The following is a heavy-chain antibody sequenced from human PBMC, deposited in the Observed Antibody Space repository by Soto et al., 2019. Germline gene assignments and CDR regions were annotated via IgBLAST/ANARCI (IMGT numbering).Heavy chain of an antibody. CDR3: ARADNGDPWIFNV. V-gene: IGHV4-59*01. Sequence: QVQLQESGPGLVKPSETLSLTCSVSGASMTNYYWSWIRQSPGKGLEFIAYMFYSGTTNYNPSLESRVSISVDTSHSQFSLRLKSVTAADTAVYFCARADNGDPWIFNVWGQGILVTVSS. CDR2: MFYSGTT. D-gene: IGHD2-21*01. J-gene: IGHJ1*01. CDR1: GASMTNYY.